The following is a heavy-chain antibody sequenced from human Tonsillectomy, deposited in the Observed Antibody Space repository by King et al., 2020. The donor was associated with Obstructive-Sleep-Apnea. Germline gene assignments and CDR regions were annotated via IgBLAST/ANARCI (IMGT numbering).Heavy chain of an antibody. V-gene: IGHV3-11*01. CDR3: ARDKSTAVFDY. J-gene: IGHJ4*02. Sequence: VQLVESGGGLVKPGGSLRLSCAASGFSFSDYYMNWIRQAPGKGLEWVSYISGSGNNIYYADSVKGRFTISRDNAKNSLYLQMNSLRAGDTAIYYCARDKSTAVFDYWGQGTLVTVSS. CDR1: GFSFSDYY. D-gene: IGHD2-21*02. CDR2: ISGSGNNI.